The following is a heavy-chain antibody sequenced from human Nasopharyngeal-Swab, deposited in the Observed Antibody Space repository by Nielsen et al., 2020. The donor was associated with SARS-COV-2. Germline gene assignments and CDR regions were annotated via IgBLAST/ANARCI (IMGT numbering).Heavy chain of an antibody. CDR1: GFTFSSSA. Sequence: LSLTCAASGFTFSSSAMHWVRQAPGKGLEWVAVISYDGSNKYYADSVKGRFTISRDNSKNTLYLQMNSLRAEDTAVYYCARDMGANFDPWGQGTLVTVSS. D-gene: IGHD1-26*01. V-gene: IGHV3-30*04. CDR3: ARDMGANFDP. CDR2: ISYDGSNK. J-gene: IGHJ5*02.